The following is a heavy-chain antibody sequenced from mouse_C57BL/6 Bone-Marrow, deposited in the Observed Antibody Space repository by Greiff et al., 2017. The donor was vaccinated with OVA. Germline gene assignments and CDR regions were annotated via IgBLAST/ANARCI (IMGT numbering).Heavy chain of an antibody. J-gene: IGHJ3*01. Sequence: QVQLQQPGAELVKPGASVKLSCKASGYTFTSYWMQWVKQRPGQGLEWIGEIDPSDSYTNYNQKFKGKATLTVDTSSCTTYMQLNSLTSEDSAVFYCWRVAYWGQGTLVTVSA. CDR2: IDPSDSYT. CDR3: WRVAY. V-gene: IGHV1-50*01. CDR1: GYTFTSYW.